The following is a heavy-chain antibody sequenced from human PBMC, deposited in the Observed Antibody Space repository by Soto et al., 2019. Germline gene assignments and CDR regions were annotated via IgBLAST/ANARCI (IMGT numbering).Heavy chain of an antibody. CDR1: GGTFSSYA. V-gene: IGHV1-69*13. CDR3: ARWYYDSRDYRWTIAQ. D-gene: IGHD3-22*01. CDR2: IIPIFGTA. Sequence: ASVKVSCKASGGTFSSYAISCVRQAPGQGLEWMGGIIPIFGTANYAQKFQGRVTITADESTSTAYMELSSLRSEDTAVYYCARWYYDSRDYRWTIAQWVQGTLVTVSS. J-gene: IGHJ4*02.